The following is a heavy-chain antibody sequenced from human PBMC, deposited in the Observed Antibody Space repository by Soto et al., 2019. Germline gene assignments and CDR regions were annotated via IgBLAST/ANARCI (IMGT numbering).Heavy chain of an antibody. V-gene: IGHV3-23*01. CDR3: AKVLTPFSSSSLVFDY. CDR1: GFTFSTYA. D-gene: IGHD6-6*01. CDR2: SSNSGGTT. Sequence: EVQLLESGGGLVQPGVSLRLSCAASGFTFSTYAMTWVRQAPGKGLEWVSTSSNSGGTTFYADSVKGRFTISRDNSKNTLYLQMKGLRAEDTATYYCAKVLTPFSSSSLVFDYWGQGALVTVSS. J-gene: IGHJ4*02.